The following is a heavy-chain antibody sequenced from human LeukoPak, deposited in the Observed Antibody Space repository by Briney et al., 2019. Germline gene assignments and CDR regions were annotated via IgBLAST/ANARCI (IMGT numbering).Heavy chain of an antibody. D-gene: IGHD3-10*01. CDR1: GFTFSSYS. CDR2: ISSSSSYI. V-gene: IGHV3-21*01. Sequence: GGSLRLSCAASGFTFSSYSMNWVRQAPGKGLEWVSSISSSSSYIYYADSVKGRFTISRDNAKNSLYLQMNSLRAEDTAVYYCARDPGRQVYGSGSSRAWGQGTLVTVSS. CDR3: ARDPGRQVYGSGSSRA. J-gene: IGHJ4*02.